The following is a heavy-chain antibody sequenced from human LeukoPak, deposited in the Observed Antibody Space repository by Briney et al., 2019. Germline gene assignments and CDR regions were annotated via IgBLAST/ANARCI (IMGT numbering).Heavy chain of an antibody. CDR2: IYYSGST. Sequence: PSQTLSLTCTVSGGSISSGDYYWSWIRQPPGKGLEWIGYIYYSGSTYYNPSLKSRVTISVDTSKNQFSLKLSSVTAADTAVYYCARDKIYSGYDYGFDYWGQGTLVTVSS. CDR3: ARDKIYSGYDYGFDY. CDR1: GGSISSGDYY. V-gene: IGHV4-30-4*01. D-gene: IGHD5-12*01. J-gene: IGHJ4*02.